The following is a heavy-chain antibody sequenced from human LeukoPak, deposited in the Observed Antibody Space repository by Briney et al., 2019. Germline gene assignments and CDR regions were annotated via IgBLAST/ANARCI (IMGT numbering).Heavy chain of an antibody. CDR3: AKLVDYVWGSHDY. V-gene: IGHV3-23*01. D-gene: IGHD3-16*01. CDR1: GFTFSSYA. Sequence: GGSLRLSCAASGFTFSSYAMSWVRQASGKGLEWVSAISGSGGSTYYADSVKGRFTISRDNSKNTLYLQMNSLRAEDTAVYYCAKLVDYVWGSHDYWGQGTLVTVSS. CDR2: ISGSGGST. J-gene: IGHJ4*02.